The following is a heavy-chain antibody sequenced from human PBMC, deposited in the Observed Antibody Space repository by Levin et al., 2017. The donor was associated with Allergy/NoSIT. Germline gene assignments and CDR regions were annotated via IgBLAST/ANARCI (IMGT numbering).Heavy chain of an antibody. Sequence: ASVKVSCKASGYTFTGFYLHWVRQAPGKGLEWVGWINPNSGGTNYEQKFQGRITVTRDTSISTAYMELSRLTSDDTAVYYCARDRSGRNDYWGQGTLVTVSS. J-gene: IGHJ4*02. CDR2: INPNSGGT. D-gene: IGHD6-19*01. CDR1: GYTFTGFY. V-gene: IGHV1-2*02. CDR3: ARDRSGRNDY.